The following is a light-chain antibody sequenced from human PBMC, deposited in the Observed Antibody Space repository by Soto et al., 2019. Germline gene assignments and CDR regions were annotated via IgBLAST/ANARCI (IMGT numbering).Light chain of an antibody. V-gene: IGKV1-5*01. CDR1: QRINSW. Sequence: DIQMTQSPSTLSASVGDRVTITCRASQRINSWLAWYQQKPGKAPNLLIYDASTLESGVPSRFSGSGSGTEFTLTITSLQPRDFATYYCQQYEALWTFGQGTKVEIK. CDR3: QQYEALWT. CDR2: DAS. J-gene: IGKJ1*01.